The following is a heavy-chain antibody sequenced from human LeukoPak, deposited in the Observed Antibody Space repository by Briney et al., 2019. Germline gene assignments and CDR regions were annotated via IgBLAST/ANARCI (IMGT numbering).Heavy chain of an antibody. CDR2: VYFRGTT. J-gene: IGHJ4*02. CDR1: GGSISSYY. V-gene: IGHV4-59*01. CDR3: ARSPGAPFDY. D-gene: IGHD7-27*01. Sequence: SETLSLTCTVSGGSISSYYWSWIRQPPGKGLEWIGYVYFRGTTNYNPSIKSRVTISVDTPKNQFSLKPTSVTAADTAVYYCARSPGAPFDYWGQGSLVTVSS.